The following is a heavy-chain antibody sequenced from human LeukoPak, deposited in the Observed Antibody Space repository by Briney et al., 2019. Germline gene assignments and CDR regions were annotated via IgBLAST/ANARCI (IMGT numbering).Heavy chain of an antibody. CDR1: GYTLTELS. D-gene: IGHD2-2*01. CDR3: ATDPGEIVPAAKGPRGDYCYGMDG. V-gene: IGHV1-24*01. J-gene: IGHJ6*02. CDR2: FDPEDGET. Sequence: ASVKVSCKVSGYTLTELSMHWVRQAPGKGLEWMGGFDPEDGETIYAQKFQGRVTMTEDTSTDTAYMELNSLRSDDTAVYYCATDPGEIVPAAKGPRGDYCYGMDGWGQGTTVTVSS.